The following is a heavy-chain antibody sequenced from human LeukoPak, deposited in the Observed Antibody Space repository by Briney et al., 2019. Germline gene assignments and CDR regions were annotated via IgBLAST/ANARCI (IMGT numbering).Heavy chain of an antibody. V-gene: IGHV3-7*01. CDR1: GFTFGGYW. J-gene: IGHJ3*01. CDR3: VRDVNPYFGSNAYYDAFDV. CDR2: INQDGTKK. Sequence: GGSLRLSCGGSGFTFGGYWMTWVRQVPGKGLELVANINQDGTKKYYEDSVTGRFTISRDNVKSSLYLQMSSLRVEDTALYYCVRDVNPYFGSNAYYDAFDVWGQGTMVTVSS. D-gene: IGHD2/OR15-2a*01.